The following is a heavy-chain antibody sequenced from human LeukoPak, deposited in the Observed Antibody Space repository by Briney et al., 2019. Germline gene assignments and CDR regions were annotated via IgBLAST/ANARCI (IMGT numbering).Heavy chain of an antibody. CDR3: ARVYYDSSGYYHVQYYFDY. CDR1: GGTFSSYA. V-gene: IGHV1-69*13. D-gene: IGHD3-22*01. J-gene: IGHJ4*02. CDR2: SIPIFGTA. Sequence: SVKVSCKASGGTFSSYAISWVREAPGQGLEWRGGSIPIFGTANYAQQFQGRVTITEDESTSTAYMELSSLRSEDTAVYYCARVYYDSSGYYHVQYYFDYWGQGTLVTVSS.